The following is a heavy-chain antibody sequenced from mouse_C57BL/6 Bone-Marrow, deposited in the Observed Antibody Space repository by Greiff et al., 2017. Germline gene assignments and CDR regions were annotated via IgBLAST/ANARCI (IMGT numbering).Heavy chain of an antibody. V-gene: IGHV1-50*01. D-gene: IGHD2-4*01. Sequence: QVQLQQPGAELVKPGASVKLSCKASGYTFTSYWMQWVKQRPGQGLEWIGEIDPSDSYTTYNQKFKGKANLTVDTSSSTAYMQLSSLTSEDSAVYYCARGGDYDYVLFAYWGQGTLVTVSA. CDR3: ARGGDYDYVLFAY. CDR2: IDPSDSYT. J-gene: IGHJ3*01. CDR1: GYTFTSYW.